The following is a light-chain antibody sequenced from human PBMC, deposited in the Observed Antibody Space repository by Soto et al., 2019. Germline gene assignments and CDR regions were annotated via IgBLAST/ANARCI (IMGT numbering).Light chain of an antibody. J-gene: IGLJ2*01. CDR2: EVS. CDR3: SSYTSSSTLV. Sequence: QSALTQPASVSGSPGQWIPFPGTGPTGNVGGYNYVSWYQQHPGKAPKPMIYEVSNRPSGVSNRFSGSKSGNTASLTISGLQAEDEADYYCSSYTSSSTLVFGGGTKLTVL. V-gene: IGLV2-14*01. CDR1: TGNVGGYNY.